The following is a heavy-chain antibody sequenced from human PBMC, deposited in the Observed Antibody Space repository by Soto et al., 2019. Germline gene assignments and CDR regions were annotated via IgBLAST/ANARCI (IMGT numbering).Heavy chain of an antibody. CDR2: IDYNGRA. Sequence: SETLSLTCSFSGGSVTGNCWSWVRQPPGKGLEWIGCIDYNGRARYNPSLTSRVSMSLDTSNNHFSLKLSSMTAADTAMYYCARGPDHSKVGYWGQGTLVTVS. CDR3: ARGPDHSKVGY. CDR1: GGSVTGNC. J-gene: IGHJ4*02. V-gene: IGHV4-59*02. D-gene: IGHD4-4*01.